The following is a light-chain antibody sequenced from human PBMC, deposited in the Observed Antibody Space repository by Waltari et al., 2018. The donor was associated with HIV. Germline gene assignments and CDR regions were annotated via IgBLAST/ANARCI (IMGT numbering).Light chain of an antibody. CDR2: YDD. CDR3: AAWDDSRNGVV. Sequence: QSVLTQPPSVSEAPRQRVTISCSGSSSNIGNNAVNWYQQLPGKPPKLLIYYDDLLASGVSDRFSGSKSGTSASLAISGLQSEDESDYYCAAWDDSRNGVVFGGGTKLTVL. J-gene: IGLJ2*01. V-gene: IGLV1-36*01. CDR1: SSNIGNNA.